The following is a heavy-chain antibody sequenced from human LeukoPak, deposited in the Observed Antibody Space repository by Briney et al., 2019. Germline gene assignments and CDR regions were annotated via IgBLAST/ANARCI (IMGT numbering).Heavy chain of an antibody. J-gene: IGHJ3*02. CDR3: ARDPRRYYDFWGPHDAFDI. CDR2: ISAYNGIT. CDR1: GYTFTSYG. Sequence: ASVKVSCKASGYTFTSYGISWVRQAPGQGLEWMGWISAYNGITNYAQKLQGRVTMTTDTSTSTAYMELRSLRSDDTAVYYCARDPRRYYDFWGPHDAFDIWGQGTMVTVSS. V-gene: IGHV1-18*01. D-gene: IGHD3-3*01.